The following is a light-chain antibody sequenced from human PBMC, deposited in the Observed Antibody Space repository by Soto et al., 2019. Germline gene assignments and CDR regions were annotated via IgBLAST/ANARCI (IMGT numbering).Light chain of an antibody. CDR2: GAS. Sequence: EIVMTQSPATLSVSPGERATLSCRASQSVSSNLAWYQQKPGQAPRLLIYGASTRATGIPARFSGSGSGTDFTLTISSLQPEDFAVYYCQQDYNLPWTFGQGTKVDI. V-gene: IGKV3D-15*02. CDR1: QSVSSN. CDR3: QQDYNLPWT. J-gene: IGKJ1*01.